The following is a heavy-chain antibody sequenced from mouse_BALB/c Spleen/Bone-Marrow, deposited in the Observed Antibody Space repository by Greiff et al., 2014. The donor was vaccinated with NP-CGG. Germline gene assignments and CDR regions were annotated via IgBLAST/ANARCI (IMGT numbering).Heavy chain of an antibody. CDR2: ISDGGNYT. J-gene: IGHJ3*01. Sequence: EVQVVESGGALVKPGGPLKLSCAASGFTFSDYFMYWVRQTPEKRLEWVATISDGGNYTCYPDSVKGRFTISRDNAKNNLHLQMNSLKSEDTAKYFCARDGDYRYAWFAFWGQGTLVTVSA. D-gene: IGHD2-14*01. CDR3: ARDGDYRYAWFAF. V-gene: IGHV5-4*02. CDR1: GFTFSDYF.